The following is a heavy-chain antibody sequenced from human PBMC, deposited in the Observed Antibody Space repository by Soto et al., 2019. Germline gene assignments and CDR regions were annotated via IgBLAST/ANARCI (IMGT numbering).Heavy chain of an antibody. CDR3: ARGLVGRDIVTGSYSCGMGV. CDR1: GGSISSYY. V-gene: IGHV4-59*01. CDR2: IYYSGST. J-gene: IGHJ6*02. D-gene: IGHD3-9*01. Sequence: PSETLSLTCTVSGGSISSYYWSWIRQPPGKGLEWIGYIYYSGSTNYNPSLKSRVTISVDTSKNQVSLKLSSVTAADTAVYYCARGLVGRDIVTGSYSCGMGVWGQGNTVTFSS.